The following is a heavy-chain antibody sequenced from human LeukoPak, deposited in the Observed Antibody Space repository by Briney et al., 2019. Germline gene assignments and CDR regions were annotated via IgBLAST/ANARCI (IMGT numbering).Heavy chain of an antibody. D-gene: IGHD5-12*01. CDR1: GFTFSNYH. CDR2: IKSDGGVK. J-gene: IGHJ3*02. V-gene: IGHV3-7*01. CDR3: ARFGPDIAYEFSWDAYDI. Sequence: TGGSLRLSCVASGFTFSNYHMNWVRQAPGKGLEWVANIKSDGGVKHYLGSVKGRFTISRDNAKNSLFLHMNSLRAEDTAIYYCARFGPDIAYEFSWDAYDIWGQGTMVTVSS.